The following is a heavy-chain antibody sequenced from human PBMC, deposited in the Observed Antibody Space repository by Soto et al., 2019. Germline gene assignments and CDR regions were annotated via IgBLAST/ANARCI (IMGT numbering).Heavy chain of an antibody. J-gene: IGHJ4*01. V-gene: IGHV4-31*03. CDR3: ARGVLH. CDR2: IYYNGNT. Sequence: PSETLSLTCTVSGGSISSGDYYWSWILQLPGKDLEWIAYIYYNGNTYYTPSLKSRATISLDTSRNQFFLNLNSVTAADTAVYYCARGVLHWGQGTLVTVSS. CDR1: GGSISSGDYY.